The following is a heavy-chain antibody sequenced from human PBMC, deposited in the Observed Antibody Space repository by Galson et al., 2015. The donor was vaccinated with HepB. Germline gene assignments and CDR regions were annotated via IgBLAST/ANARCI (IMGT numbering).Heavy chain of an antibody. J-gene: IGHJ6*02. D-gene: IGHD2-21*02. CDR3: AKAQAFCGGDCFSPHSYYAMDV. Sequence: SLRLSCAASAFTFRRYGMTWVRQSPGKGLEWVSTISGSGDSTYYADSVKGRFTISRDNSKNTLYLQMISLRAEDTAVYYCAKAQAFCGGDCFSPHSYYAMDVWGQGTTVTVSS. V-gene: IGHV3-23*01. CDR1: AFTFRRYG. CDR2: ISGSGDST.